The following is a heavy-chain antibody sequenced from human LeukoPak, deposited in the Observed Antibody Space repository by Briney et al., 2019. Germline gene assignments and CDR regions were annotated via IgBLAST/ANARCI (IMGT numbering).Heavy chain of an antibody. CDR1: GFTFSTYG. Sequence: GGSLRLSCAASGFTFSTYGMHWVRQAPGEGLEYVSAISSNGGSTYYADSVKGRFTISRDNSKNTLFLQMGSLRVEDMAVYYCARGLRAYYYYGMDVWGQGTTVTVSS. D-gene: IGHD3-3*01. J-gene: IGHJ6*02. V-gene: IGHV3-64*02. CDR3: ARGLRAYYYYGMDV. CDR2: ISSNGGST.